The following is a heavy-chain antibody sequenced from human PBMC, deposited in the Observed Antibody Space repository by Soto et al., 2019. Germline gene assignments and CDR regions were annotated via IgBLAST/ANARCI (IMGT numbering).Heavy chain of an antibody. D-gene: IGHD3-22*01. Sequence: ASVKVSYKASGYTFTSYAMHWVRQAPGQRLEWMGWINAGNGNTKYSQKFQGRVTITRDTSASTAYMELSSLRSEDTAVYYCARGADSSGYYQEVYFQHWGQGTLVTVSS. CDR2: INAGNGNT. V-gene: IGHV1-3*01. CDR3: ARGADSSGYYQEVYFQH. CDR1: GYTFTSYA. J-gene: IGHJ1*01.